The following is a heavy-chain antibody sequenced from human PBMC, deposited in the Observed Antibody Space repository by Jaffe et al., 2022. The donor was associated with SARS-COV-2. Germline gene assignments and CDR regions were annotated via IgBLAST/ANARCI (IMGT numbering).Heavy chain of an antibody. CDR1: GFTFSSYV. CDR2: ISSNGGST. J-gene: IGHJ4*02. D-gene: IGHD2-21*01. Sequence: EVQLVESGGGLVQPGGSLRLSCSASGFTFSSYVMHWVRQAPGKGLEYVSAISSNGGSTYYLDSVKGRFTISRDNSKNTLYFQMSSLRAEDTAVYYCVRGGQPGDWELSDNWGQGTLVTVSS. V-gene: IGHV3-64*05. CDR3: VRGGQPGDWELSDN.